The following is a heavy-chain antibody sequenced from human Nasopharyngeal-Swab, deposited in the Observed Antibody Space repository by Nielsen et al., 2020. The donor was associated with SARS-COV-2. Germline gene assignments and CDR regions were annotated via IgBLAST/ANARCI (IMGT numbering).Heavy chain of an antibody. D-gene: IGHD3-10*01. CDR2: ISGSGGCT. J-gene: IGHJ4*02. Sequence: GGSLRLSCAASGFTFSSYAMSWVRQAPGKGLEWVSAISGSGGCTYYADSVKGRFTISRDNSKNTLYLQMNSLRAEDTAVYYCAKDREATYYYGSGSFDYWGQGTLVTVSS. CDR1: GFTFSSYA. V-gene: IGHV3-23*01. CDR3: AKDREATYYYGSGSFDY.